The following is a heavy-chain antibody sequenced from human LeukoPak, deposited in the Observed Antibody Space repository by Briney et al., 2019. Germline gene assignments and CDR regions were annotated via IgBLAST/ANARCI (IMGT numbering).Heavy chain of an antibody. J-gene: IGHJ4*02. CDR3: ATHDGSSWFYFDY. CDR1: GGSISRYH. Sequence: PSETLSLTCTVSGGSISRYHWSWVRHPPGKGLEWIGYIHHTGSTNFNPSLKSRVTMSVDTPENQFSLQLSSVTAADTALYYCATHDGSSWFYFDYWSQGTLVTVSS. CDR2: IHHTGST. V-gene: IGHV4-59*08. D-gene: IGHD6-13*01.